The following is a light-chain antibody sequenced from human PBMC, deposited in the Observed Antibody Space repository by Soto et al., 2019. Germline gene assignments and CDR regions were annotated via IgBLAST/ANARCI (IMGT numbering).Light chain of an antibody. J-gene: IGKJ5*01. Sequence: EIVMTQSPATLSVAPEERATLSCRASQSVSSNLAWYQQKPGQAPRLLIYGASTRATGIPARFSGSGSGTEFTLTISSLQSEDFAVYYCQQFNNWPPVTFGQGTRLEIK. CDR2: GAS. CDR3: QQFNNWPPVT. V-gene: IGKV3-15*01. CDR1: QSVSSN.